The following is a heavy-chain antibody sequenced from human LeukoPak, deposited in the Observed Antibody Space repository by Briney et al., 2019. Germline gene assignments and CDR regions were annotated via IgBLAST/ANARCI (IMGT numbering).Heavy chain of an antibody. Sequence: QTLSLTCTVSGGSISSGGYYWSWIRRHPRKGLEWIGYIYYNGDTYYNPSLESRVTISVDTSKNQFSLKLSSVTAADTAVYYCARDSSGMATIGRYFDFWGQGTLVTVSS. D-gene: IGHD5-24*01. CDR2: IYYNGDT. CDR1: GGSISSGGYY. J-gene: IGHJ4*02. CDR3: ARDSSGMATIGRYFDF. V-gene: IGHV4-31*03.